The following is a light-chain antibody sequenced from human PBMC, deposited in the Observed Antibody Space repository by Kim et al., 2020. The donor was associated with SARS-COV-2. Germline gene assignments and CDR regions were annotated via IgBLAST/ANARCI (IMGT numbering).Light chain of an antibody. CDR2: YDD. Sequence: RQRVTISCSGSSYNIGNNAVNWYQQLPGKAPKLLIYYDDLLPSGVSDRFSGSKSGTSASLAISGLQSEDEADYYCAAWDDSLNGVVFGGGTQLTVL. J-gene: IGLJ2*01. CDR1: SYNIGNNA. CDR3: AAWDDSLNGVV. V-gene: IGLV1-36*01.